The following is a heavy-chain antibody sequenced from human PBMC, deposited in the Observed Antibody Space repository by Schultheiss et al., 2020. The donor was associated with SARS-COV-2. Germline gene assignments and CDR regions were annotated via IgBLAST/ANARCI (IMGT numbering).Heavy chain of an antibody. CDR2: ISYDGSNK. D-gene: IGHD6-19*01. CDR1: GFTFSSYW. CDR3: ARLAVAGTMVYYYGMDV. Sequence: GGSLRLSCAASGFTFSSYWMHWVRQAPGKGLEWVAVISYDGSNKYYADSVKGRFTISRDNSKNTLYLQMNSLRAEDTAVYNCARLAVAGTMVYYYGMDVWGQGTTVTVSS. V-gene: IGHV3-30-3*01. J-gene: IGHJ6*02.